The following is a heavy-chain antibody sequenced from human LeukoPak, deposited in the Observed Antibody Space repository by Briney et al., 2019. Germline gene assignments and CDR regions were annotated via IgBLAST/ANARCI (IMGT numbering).Heavy chain of an antibody. D-gene: IGHD1-14*01. CDR1: AFTFSRYA. V-gene: IGHV3-23*01. Sequence: GGSLRLSCAASAFTFSRYAMSWVRQAPGKGLEWVSAISGSGDSTYYADSVKGRFTISRDNSKNTLYLQMSSLRAEDTAVYYCAFNHLFDYWGQGTLVTVSS. CDR2: ISGSGDST. J-gene: IGHJ4*02. CDR3: AFNHLFDY.